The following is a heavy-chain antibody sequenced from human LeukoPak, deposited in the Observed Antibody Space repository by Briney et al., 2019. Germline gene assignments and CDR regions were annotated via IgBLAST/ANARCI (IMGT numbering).Heavy chain of an antibody. CDR2: IYYSGST. Sequence: SETLSLTCTVSGYSISSGYYWGWIRQPPGKGLEWIGSIYYSGSTYYNPSLKSRVTISVDTSKNQFSLKLSSVTAADTAVYYCARRATLYAFDIWGQGTMVTVSS. D-gene: IGHD5-12*01. J-gene: IGHJ3*02. CDR3: ARRATLYAFDI. V-gene: IGHV4-38-2*02. CDR1: GYSISSGYY.